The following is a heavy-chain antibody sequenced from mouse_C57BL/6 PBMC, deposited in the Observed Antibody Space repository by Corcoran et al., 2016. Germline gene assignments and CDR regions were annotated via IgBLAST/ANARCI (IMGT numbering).Heavy chain of an antibody. CDR2: ISYDGSN. D-gene: IGHD2-5*01. J-gene: IGHJ4*01. V-gene: IGHV3-6*01. CDR1: GYSITSGYY. CDR3: ARSYSNDAMDY. Sequence: DVQLQESGPGLVKPSQSLSLTRSVTGYSITSGYYWNWIRQFPGNKLEWMGYISYDGSNNYNPSLKNRISITRDTSKNQFFLKLNSVTTEDTATYYCARSYSNDAMDYWGQGTSVTVSS.